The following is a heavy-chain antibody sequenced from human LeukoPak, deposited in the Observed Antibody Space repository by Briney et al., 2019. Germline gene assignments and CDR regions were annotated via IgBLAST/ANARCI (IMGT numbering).Heavy chain of an antibody. CDR2: IYPDDSDT. CDR3: ARHPLYCSGACIYAFDI. CDR1: GYSLTSYW. J-gene: IGHJ3*02. V-gene: IGHV5-51*01. D-gene: IGHD2-15*01. Sequence: GESLKISCKSSGYSLTSYWIAWVRQMPGKGLEWMGVIYPDDSDTRYSPSFQGQVTISAVKSISTAYLQWSSLEASDTAMYYCARHPLYCSGACIYAFDIWGQGTMVTVSS.